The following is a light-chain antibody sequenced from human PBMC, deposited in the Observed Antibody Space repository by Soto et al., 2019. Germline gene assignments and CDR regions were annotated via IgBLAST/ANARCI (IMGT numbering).Light chain of an antibody. CDR2: GAF. CDR3: QQYNEWPQA. CDR1: QSVSSN. Sequence: EIVMTQSPVTLSVSPGERVTLSCRASQSVSSNLAWYQQKPGQAPSLLIYGAFTRATGIPARFSGTGSGTELTLTISSLQSEDFALYYCQQYNEWPQAFGQGTKVDI. V-gene: IGKV3-15*01. J-gene: IGKJ1*01.